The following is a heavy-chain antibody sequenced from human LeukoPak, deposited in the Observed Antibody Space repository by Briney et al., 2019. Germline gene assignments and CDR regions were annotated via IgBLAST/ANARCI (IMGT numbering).Heavy chain of an antibody. CDR2: ISSSGTYI. CDR3: ARDSPGEVITARGDY. D-gene: IGHD1-20*01. V-gene: IGHV3-21*01. J-gene: IGHJ4*02. CDR1: GFTFSTYD. Sequence: GGSLRLSCAASGFTFSTYDMHWVRQTTDKGLEWVSSISSSGTYIYYADSVKGRFTISRDNAKNSLDLQMNSLRAEDTAVYYCARDSPGEVITARGDYWGQGTLVTVSS.